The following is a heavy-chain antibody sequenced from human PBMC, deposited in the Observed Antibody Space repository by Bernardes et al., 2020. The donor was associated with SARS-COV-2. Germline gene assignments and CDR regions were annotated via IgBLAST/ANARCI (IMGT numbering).Heavy chain of an antibody. Sequence: SETLSLTCTVSGGSIRSSSSYWGWIRQPPGKGLEWIGSNYYSGSTYYNPSLKSRATISGDTSKNQFSLKLSSVTAADTAVYYCARQVRQQLVRHQFDNWGQGTLVTVSS. CDR1: GGSIRSSSSY. CDR2: NYYSGST. CDR3: ARQVRQQLVRHQFDN. D-gene: IGHD6-13*01. V-gene: IGHV4-39*01. J-gene: IGHJ4*02.